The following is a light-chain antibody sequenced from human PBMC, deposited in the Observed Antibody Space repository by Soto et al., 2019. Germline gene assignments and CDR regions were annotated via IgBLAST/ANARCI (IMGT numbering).Light chain of an antibody. CDR1: QSISSW. V-gene: IGKV1-5*03. CDR3: QQYNSYPLT. J-gene: IGKJ3*01. CDR2: TAS. Sequence: DIQMTQSPSTLSASIGDRVTITCRASQSISSWLAWYQQKPGKAPNLLIYTASNLESWVTSRFSGSGSGTEFTLTISSLQPDDFATYYCQQYNSYPLTFGPGTKVDIK.